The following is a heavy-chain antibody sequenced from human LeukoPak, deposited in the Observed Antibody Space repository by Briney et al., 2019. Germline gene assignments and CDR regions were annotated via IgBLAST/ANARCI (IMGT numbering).Heavy chain of an antibody. D-gene: IGHD6-25*01. CDR3: ARGRIAANY. Sequence: GGSLRLSCAASGFTFSSDWMSWVRQAPGKGLEWVANIKEDGSEKYYVDSVKGRFTISRDNTKNSLHLQMDSLRVEDTAVYYCARGRIAANYWGQGTLVTVSS. J-gene: IGHJ4*02. CDR1: GFTFSSDW. V-gene: IGHV3-7*01. CDR2: IKEDGSEK.